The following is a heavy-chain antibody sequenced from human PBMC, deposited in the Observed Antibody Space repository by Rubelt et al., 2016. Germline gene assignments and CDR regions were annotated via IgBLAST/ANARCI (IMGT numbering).Heavy chain of an antibody. Sequence: VQLVESGGGVVQPGRSLRLSCAASGFLVSEYVMHWVRHAPGKGLVWVSRVNHDGTDISYTESVKGRFTISRDNARKTRFLKINSLRAEETAVYFWTRDVDYRIDYWGLGTLVTVSS. CDR2: VNHDGTDI. V-gene: IGHV3-74*02. CDR3: TRDVDYRIDY. J-gene: IGHJ4*02. D-gene: IGHD3/OR15-3a*01. CDR1: GFLVSEYV.